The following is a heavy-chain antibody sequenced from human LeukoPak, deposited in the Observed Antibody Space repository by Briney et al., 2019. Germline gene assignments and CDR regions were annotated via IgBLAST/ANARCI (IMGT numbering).Heavy chain of an antibody. Sequence: GGSLRLSCVASGFTVSSNYMNWVRQAPGKGLVWGSVMYSGGTTYYADSVKGRFTISRDNSKNTVYLQMNSLRAEDTAVYYCARWPDYFDTSRYYYGMDVWGQGTTVTVSS. CDR1: GFTVSSNY. V-gene: IGHV3-53*01. D-gene: IGHD3-22*01. CDR2: MYSGGTT. CDR3: ARWPDYFDTSRYYYGMDV. J-gene: IGHJ6*02.